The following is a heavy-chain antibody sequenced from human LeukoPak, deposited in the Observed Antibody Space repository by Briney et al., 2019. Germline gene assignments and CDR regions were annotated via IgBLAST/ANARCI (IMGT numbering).Heavy chain of an antibody. CDR2: IYSGGTT. D-gene: IGHD3-3*01. Sequence: GGSLRLSCAASGFSVSFIYMTWVRQAPGKGLEWVSIIYSGGTTSYADSVKGRFTISRDSSKNTLYLQMNSLRAEDTAVYYCARGLEAGNYMDVRGKGTTVTVSS. CDR3: ARGLEAGNYMDV. V-gene: IGHV3-53*01. J-gene: IGHJ6*03. CDR1: GFSVSFIY.